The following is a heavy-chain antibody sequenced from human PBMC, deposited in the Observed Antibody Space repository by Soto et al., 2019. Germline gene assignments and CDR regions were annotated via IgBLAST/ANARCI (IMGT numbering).Heavy chain of an antibody. CDR3: ATTPPVGGYYYYGMDV. Sequence: QVQLVQSGAEVKKPGSSVKVSCKASGGTFSSYAISWVRQAPGQGLEWMGGIIPIFGTANYAQKFQGSVTITADESTSTAYMELSSLRSEDTAVYYCATTPPVGGYYYYGMDVWGQGTTVTVSS. J-gene: IGHJ6*02. CDR2: IIPIFGTA. V-gene: IGHV1-69*12. CDR1: GGTFSSYA. D-gene: IGHD1-26*01.